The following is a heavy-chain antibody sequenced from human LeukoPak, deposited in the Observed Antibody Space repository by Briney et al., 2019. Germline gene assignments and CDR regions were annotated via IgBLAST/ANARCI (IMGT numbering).Heavy chain of an antibody. CDR2: ICYSGST. V-gene: IGHV4-39*01. Sequence: SETLSLTCTVSGGSISSSSYYWGWIRQPPGKGLEWIGSICYSGSTYYNPSLKSRVTISVDTSKNQFSLKLSSVTAADTAVYYCARGEEGYCSSTSCGRYGMDVWGQGTTVTVSS. J-gene: IGHJ6*02. CDR1: GGSISSSSYY. D-gene: IGHD2-2*01. CDR3: ARGEEGYCSSTSCGRYGMDV.